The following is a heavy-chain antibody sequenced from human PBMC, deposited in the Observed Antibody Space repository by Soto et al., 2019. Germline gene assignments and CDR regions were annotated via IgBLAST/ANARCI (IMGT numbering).Heavy chain of an antibody. CDR2: IIPIFGTA. Sequence: SVKVSCKASGCTFSSYAISWVRQAPGQGLEWMGGIIPIFGTANYAQKFQGRVTITADESTSTAYMELSSLRSEDTAVYYCARDLYEERLGVYGMDVWGQGTTVTVSS. V-gene: IGHV1-69*13. CDR3: ARDLYEERLGVYGMDV. D-gene: IGHD6-25*01. J-gene: IGHJ6*02. CDR1: GCTFSSYA.